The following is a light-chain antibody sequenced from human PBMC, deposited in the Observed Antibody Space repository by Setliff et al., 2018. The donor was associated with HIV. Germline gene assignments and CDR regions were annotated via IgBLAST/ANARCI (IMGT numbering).Light chain of an antibody. Sequence: SALAQPASVSGSPGHSITISCTGTSSDIGEYDYVSWYQQHPGKAPKLILYAVTYRPSGVSNRFSGSKSGNTASLTISGLQAEDEADYYCSSHRDTHTLEVFGTGTKVTV. CDR1: SSDIGEYDY. CDR2: AVT. CDR3: SSHRDTHTLEV. J-gene: IGLJ1*01. V-gene: IGLV2-14*03.